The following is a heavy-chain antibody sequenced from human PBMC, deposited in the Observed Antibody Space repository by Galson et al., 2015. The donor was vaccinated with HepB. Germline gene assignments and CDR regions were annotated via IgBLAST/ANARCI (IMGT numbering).Heavy chain of an antibody. CDR1: GYSFTSYW. CDR3: ARPFGSTRKRVATLPVDY. D-gene: IGHD5-12*01. Sequence: QSGAEVKKPGESLKISCEGSGYSFTSYWIGWVRQMPGKGLEWMGIIYPGDSDTRYSPSFQGQVTISGDKSISTAYLQWSSLKASDTTMYYCARPFGSTRKRVATLPVDYWGQGTLVTVSS. J-gene: IGHJ4*02. V-gene: IGHV5-51*01. CDR2: IYPGDSDT.